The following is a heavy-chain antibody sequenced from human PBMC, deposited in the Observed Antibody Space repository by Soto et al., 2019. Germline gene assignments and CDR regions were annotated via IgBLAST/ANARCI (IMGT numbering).Heavy chain of an antibody. Sequence: PSETLSLTSTVSGGSGSSSFFYWGWVRQPPGQRLEWIGYIYYTGTTNYNPSLASRVAMSVDTSKKQFTLNLRSLTAADTARYYCARLTTRSGWCIFDSWCQGMLVPVFS. V-gene: IGHV4-61*01. CDR3: ARLTTRSGWCIFDS. D-gene: IGHD1-1*01. J-gene: IGHJ4*02. CDR1: GGSGSSSFFY. CDR2: IYYTGTT.